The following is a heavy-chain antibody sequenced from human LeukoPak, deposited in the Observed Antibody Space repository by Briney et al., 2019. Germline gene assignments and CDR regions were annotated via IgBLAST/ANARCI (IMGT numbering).Heavy chain of an antibody. CDR3: ARDLWNFYDDSGYNRDFDS. Sequence: SVKVSCKATSRISWVRQAPGQGLEWMGWIGTYRGDTYYAQKFQGRITVTTDTSMSTVYMELRNLRSDDTAVYYCARDLWNFYDDSGYNRDFDSWGQGTLVTVSS. CDR2: IGTYRGDT. D-gene: IGHD3-22*01. CDR1: TSR. V-gene: IGHV1-18*01. J-gene: IGHJ5*01.